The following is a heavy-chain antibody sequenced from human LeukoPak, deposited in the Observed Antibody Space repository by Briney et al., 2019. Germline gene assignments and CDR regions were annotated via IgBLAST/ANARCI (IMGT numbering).Heavy chain of an antibody. CDR2: IYHSGST. CDR1: GYSISSGYY. V-gene: IGHV4-38-2*02. Sequence: SETLSLTCTVSGYSISSGYYWGWIRQPPGKGLEWIGSIYHSGSTYYNPPLKSRVTISVDTSKNQFSLKLSSVTAADTAVYYCARVVRGNYYMDVWGKGTTVTVSS. CDR3: ARVVRGNYYMDV. D-gene: IGHD3-10*01. J-gene: IGHJ6*03.